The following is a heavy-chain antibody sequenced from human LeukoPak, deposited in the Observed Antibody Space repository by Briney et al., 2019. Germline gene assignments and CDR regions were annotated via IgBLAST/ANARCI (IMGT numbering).Heavy chain of an antibody. Sequence: GGSLRLSCAASGFTFSSYGMHWVRQAPGKGLEWVSGINSGGSGARTYYADSVKGRFSISRDNSKNTLYLQMNSLRAEDTAVYYCAKKGESLDYYYMDVWGQGTTVTVSS. CDR1: GFTFSSYG. J-gene: IGHJ6*02. CDR2: INSGGSGART. CDR3: AKKGESLDYYYMDV. V-gene: IGHV3-23*01. D-gene: IGHD3-10*01.